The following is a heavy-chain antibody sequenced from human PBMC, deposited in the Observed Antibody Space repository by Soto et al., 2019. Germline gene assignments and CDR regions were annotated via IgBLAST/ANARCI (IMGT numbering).Heavy chain of an antibody. Sequence: QVQLVESGGGVVQPGKSLRVSCVASGFTFSSYGMHWVRQAPGKGLEWVAFIWFDGSTKYYADSVKGRFTISRDNSKSTLYLQMNSLRAEDTAVYYCAREPHEGLELQSEISYLGMDVWGQGTTVTVS. CDR1: GFTFSSYG. J-gene: IGHJ6*02. D-gene: IGHD1-7*01. CDR3: AREPHEGLELQSEISYLGMDV. V-gene: IGHV3-33*01. CDR2: IWFDGSTK.